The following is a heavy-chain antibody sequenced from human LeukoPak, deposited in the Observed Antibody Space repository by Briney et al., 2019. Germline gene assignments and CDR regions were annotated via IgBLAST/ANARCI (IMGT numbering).Heavy chain of an antibody. V-gene: IGHV1-69*04. Sequence: ASVKVSCKASGGTFSSYAISWVRQAPGQGLEWMGRIIPILGIANYAQKLQGRVTTTTDTSTSTAYMELRSLRSDDTAVYYCARVHYDILTGYSYFDYWGQGTLVTVSS. CDR1: GGTFSSYA. J-gene: IGHJ4*02. CDR2: IIPILGIA. D-gene: IGHD3-9*01. CDR3: ARVHYDILTGYSYFDY.